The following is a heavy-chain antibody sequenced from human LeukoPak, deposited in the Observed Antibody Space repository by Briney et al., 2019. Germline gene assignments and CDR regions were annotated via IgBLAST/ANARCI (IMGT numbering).Heavy chain of an antibody. V-gene: IGHV5-51*01. D-gene: IGHD5-12*01. Sequence: GESLKISCKVSGYSFTSYWIGWVRQMPGKGLELMGIIYPGDSDTRYSPSFQGQVTMSADKSISTAYLQWSSLNVSDTAMYYCAGAYTAYDAFDYWGQGTLVIVSS. CDR2: IYPGDSDT. CDR1: GYSFTSYW. CDR3: AGAYTAYDAFDY. J-gene: IGHJ4*02.